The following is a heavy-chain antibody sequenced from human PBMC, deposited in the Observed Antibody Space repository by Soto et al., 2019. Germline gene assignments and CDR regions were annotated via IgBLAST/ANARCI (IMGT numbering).Heavy chain of an antibody. Sequence: QGQLQESGPGLVKPSQTLSLTCTVSGGSIRSGDDSWTWIRQPPGKGLEWIGYIYYSGSTYYNPSLESRVTMSVDTSKNQFSLRLTSVTAADTAVYYCASGWIHLWAWGQGTLVTVSP. J-gene: IGHJ5*02. CDR1: GGSIRSGDDS. D-gene: IGHD5-18*01. CDR2: IYYSGST. V-gene: IGHV4-30-4*01. CDR3: ASGWIHLWA.